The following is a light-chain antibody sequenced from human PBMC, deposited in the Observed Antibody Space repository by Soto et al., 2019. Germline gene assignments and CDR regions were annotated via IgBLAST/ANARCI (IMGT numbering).Light chain of an antibody. V-gene: IGKV3-20*01. Sequence: EIVLTQSPDTLSLSPGESATLSCRASQSVSARLAWYKHKPGQPPRLLISDVFNRASGVAERFSGSGFETDFTLIIRRLEPEDSALYYCQHYQGGHPIAFGQGTRLEIK. CDR2: DVF. CDR3: QHYQGGHPIA. CDR1: QSVSAR. J-gene: IGKJ5*01.